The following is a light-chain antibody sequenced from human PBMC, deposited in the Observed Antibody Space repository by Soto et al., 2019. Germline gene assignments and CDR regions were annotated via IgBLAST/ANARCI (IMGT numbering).Light chain of an antibody. J-gene: IGKJ1*01. V-gene: IGKV3D-15*01. CDR1: QSVSSN. Sequence: EIVMTQSPATLSVSPEERATLSCRASQSVSSNLAWYQHKPGQAPRLLIYGASTRATDIPARFSGSGSGTAFTLTISSLQSEDFAVYYCQQYNNWPLSFGQGTKVEIK. CDR3: QQYNNWPLS. CDR2: GAS.